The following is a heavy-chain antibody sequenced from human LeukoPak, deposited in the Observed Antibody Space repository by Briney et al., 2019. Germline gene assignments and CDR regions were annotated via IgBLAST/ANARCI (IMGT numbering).Heavy chain of an antibody. CDR2: INHSGST. Sequence: SETLSLTCAVYGGSFSGYYWSWIRQPPGKGLEWIGEINHSGSTNYNPSLKSRVTISVDTSKNQFSLKLSSVTAADTAVYYCARGPTYYYDRTFDIWGQGTMVTVSS. V-gene: IGHV4-34*01. D-gene: IGHD3-22*01. CDR3: ARGPTYYYDRTFDI. CDR1: GGSFSGYY. J-gene: IGHJ3*02.